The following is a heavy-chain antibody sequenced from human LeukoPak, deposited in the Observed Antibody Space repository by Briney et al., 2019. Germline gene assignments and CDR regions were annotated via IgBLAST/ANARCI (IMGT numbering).Heavy chain of an antibody. Sequence: GGSLRLSCAAYGFTFSSYWMSWVRQAPGKGLEWVSYISSSGSTIYYADSVKGRFTISRDNAKNSLYLQMNSLRAEDTAVYYCAELGITMIGGVWGKGTTVTISS. CDR2: ISSSGSTI. CDR1: GFTFSSYW. D-gene: IGHD3-10*02. V-gene: IGHV3-48*03. J-gene: IGHJ6*04. CDR3: AELGITMIGGV.